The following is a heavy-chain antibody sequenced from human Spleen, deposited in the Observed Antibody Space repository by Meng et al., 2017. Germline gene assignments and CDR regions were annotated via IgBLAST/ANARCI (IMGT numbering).Heavy chain of an antibody. CDR2: VYYSGST. CDR1: GGSISSTTYY. D-gene: IGHD3-22*01. J-gene: IGHJ2*01. CDR3: ASLNYYDTSGYLYWYFDL. V-gene: IGHV4-39*07. Sequence: SETLSLTCAVSGGSISSTTYYWGWIRQPPGKGLEWIGSVYYSGSTYYNPSLKSRLTISLDTSKNQFSLKLSSVTAADTAVYYCASLNYYDTSGYLYWYFDLWGRGTLVTVSS.